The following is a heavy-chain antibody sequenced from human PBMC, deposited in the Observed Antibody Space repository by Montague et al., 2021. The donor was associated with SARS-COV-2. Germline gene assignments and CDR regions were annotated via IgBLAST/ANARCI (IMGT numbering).Heavy chain of an antibody. CDR1: GDSVSSNIVT. CDR3: ARIPVGSKYYFDF. D-gene: IGHD2-2*01. V-gene: IGHV6-1*01. CDR2: TYYRSKWYN. Sequence: CAISGDSVSSNIVTWNWIRQSPSRGLEWLGWTYYRSKWYNDYAESVKSRITIDPDTSKHQFSLHLNSVTPEDTAVYYCARIPVGSKYYFDFWGQGTLVTVSS. J-gene: IGHJ4*02.